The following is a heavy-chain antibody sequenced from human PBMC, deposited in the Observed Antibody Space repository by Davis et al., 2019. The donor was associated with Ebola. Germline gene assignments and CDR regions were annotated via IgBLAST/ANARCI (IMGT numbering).Heavy chain of an antibody. CDR2: VSAHNGNT. CDR1: GYNFATYA. V-gene: IGHV1-18*04. D-gene: IGHD6-13*01. J-gene: IGHJ5*02. Sequence: ASVKVSCKTSGYNFATYAIAWVRRAPGQGLEWMGWVSAHNGNTKYAQKFQGRVTMTRDTSISTAYMELSSLTSDDTAVYYCARDGDTGFSSSWYYWFDPWGQGTLVTVSS. CDR3: ARDGDTGFSSSWYYWFDP.